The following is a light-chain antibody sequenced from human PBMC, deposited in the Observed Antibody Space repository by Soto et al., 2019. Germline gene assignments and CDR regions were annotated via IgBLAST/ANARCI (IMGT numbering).Light chain of an antibody. CDR2: EVN. CDR1: SSDVGDYNY. V-gene: IGLV2-14*01. J-gene: IGLJ1*01. Sequence: QSVLTQPASVSGSPGQSITISCTGTSSDVGDYNYVSWYQQHPGKAPKLMIYEVNNRPSGVSNRFSGSKSGNTASLTISGLQAEDEADYYCSSYTSRNTRVFGTGTKVTVL. CDR3: SSYTSRNTRV.